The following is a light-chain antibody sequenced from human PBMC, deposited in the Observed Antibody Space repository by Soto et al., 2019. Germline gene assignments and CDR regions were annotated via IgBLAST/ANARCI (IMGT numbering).Light chain of an antibody. V-gene: IGLV2-14*01. Sequence: QSVLTQPASVSGSPGQSITISCTGTSSDVGGYNYVSWYQQHPGKAPKLMIYEVSNRPSGVSNRFSGSKSGNTASLTISGLQAEDEADYYGSSYTSSSTLWVFGGGTKLTVL. CDR3: SSYTSSSTLWV. J-gene: IGLJ3*02. CDR2: EVS. CDR1: SSDVGGYNY.